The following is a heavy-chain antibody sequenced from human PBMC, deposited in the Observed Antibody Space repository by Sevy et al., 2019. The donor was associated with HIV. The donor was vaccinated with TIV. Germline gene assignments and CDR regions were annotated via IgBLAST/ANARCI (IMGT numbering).Heavy chain of an antibody. V-gene: IGHV3-21*06. CDR3: ARDLLFAWHYYYDSSGYPFDY. D-gene: IGHD3-22*01. Sequence: GGSLRLSCAASGFTFSDYYMNWVRQAPGKGLEWVSSISGRSSYIHYADSVRGRFTISRDNAKNSLYLQMNSLRAEDTAVYYCARDLLFAWHYYYDSSGYPFDYWGQGTLVTVSS. J-gene: IGHJ4*02. CDR2: ISGRSSYI. CDR1: GFTFSDYY.